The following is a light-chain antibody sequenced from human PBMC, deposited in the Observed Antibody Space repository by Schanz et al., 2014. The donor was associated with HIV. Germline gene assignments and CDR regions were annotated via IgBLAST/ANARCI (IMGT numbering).Light chain of an antibody. CDR2: AAS. V-gene: IGKV1-9*01. CDR1: QGISTY. CDR3: QQLSSYPRT. Sequence: DIQMTQSPSSLSASVGDRVTITCRASQGISTYLAWYQQKPGKAPKLLIYAASPLQSGVPSRFSGSGSGTDFTLTINSLQPEDFATYYCQQLSSYPRTFGQGTKVEIK. J-gene: IGKJ1*01.